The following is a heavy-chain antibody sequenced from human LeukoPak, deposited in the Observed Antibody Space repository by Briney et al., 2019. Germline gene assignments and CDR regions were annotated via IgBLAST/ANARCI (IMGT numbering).Heavy chain of an antibody. J-gene: IGHJ4*02. CDR2: INPSGGST. D-gene: IGHD5-24*01. V-gene: IGHV1-46*01. CDR1: GYTFTSYY. Sequence: ASVKVSCKASGYTFTSYYMHWVRQAPGQGLEWMGIINPSGGSTSYAQKFQGRVTMTRDTSTSTAYMELSSLRSEDTAVYYCARAVEMATITDYWGQGTLVTVSS. CDR3: ARAVEMATITDY.